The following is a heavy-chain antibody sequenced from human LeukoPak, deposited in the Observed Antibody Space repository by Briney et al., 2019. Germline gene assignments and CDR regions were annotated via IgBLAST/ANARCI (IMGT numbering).Heavy chain of an antibody. CDR3: ASGDYVWGSYRSFDY. CDR2: INHSGST. J-gene: IGHJ4*02. Sequence: SETLSLTCAVYGGSFSGYYWSWIRQPPGKGLEWIGEINHSGSTNYNPSLKSRVTISVDTSKNQFSLKLSSVTAADTAVYYCASGDYVWGSYRSFDYWGQGTLVTVSS. D-gene: IGHD3-16*02. V-gene: IGHV4-34*01. CDR1: GGSFSGYY.